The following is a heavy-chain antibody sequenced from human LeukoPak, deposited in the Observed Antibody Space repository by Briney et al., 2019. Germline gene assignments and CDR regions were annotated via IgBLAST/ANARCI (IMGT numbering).Heavy chain of an antibody. CDR2: IHNSGNS. CDR1: GGSISSYY. V-gene: IGHV4-59*08. CDR3: ARLGGYHDPPDY. D-gene: IGHD3-16*02. J-gene: IGHJ4*02. Sequence: PSETLSLTCTASGGSISSYYWSWVRQPPGKGLEWIGYIHNSGNSNYNRSLKSRVTISVDTSKNQFSLKLSSVTAADTAVYYCARLGGYHDPPDYWGQGTLVTVSS.